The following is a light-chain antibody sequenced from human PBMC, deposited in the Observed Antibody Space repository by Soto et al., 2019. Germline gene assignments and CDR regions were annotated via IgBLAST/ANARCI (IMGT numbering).Light chain of an antibody. Sequence: EIVLTQSPGTLSLSPGERATLSCRASQSVSSTSLAWYQQRPGQAPRPLIYGASSRATGIPDRFSGSGSGTDFTLTISRLEPEDFAVYYCQQYGSSPLTFGGGTKVEIK. CDR1: QSVSSTS. V-gene: IGKV3-20*01. J-gene: IGKJ4*01. CDR2: GAS. CDR3: QQYGSSPLT.